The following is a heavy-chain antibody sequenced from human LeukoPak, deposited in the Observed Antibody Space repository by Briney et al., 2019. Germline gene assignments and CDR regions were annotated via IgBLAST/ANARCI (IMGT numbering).Heavy chain of an antibody. Sequence: GESLKISCKGSGYSFTNYWIGWVRQMPGKGLEWMGIIYPGDSDTRYSPSFQGQVTISADKSISTAYLHWSSLRASDTAVYYCARREGIAGRRNFDSWGQGTLVTVSS. CDR2: IYPGDSDT. D-gene: IGHD6-13*01. J-gene: IGHJ4*02. CDR1: GYSFTNYW. CDR3: ARREGIAGRRNFDS. V-gene: IGHV5-51*01.